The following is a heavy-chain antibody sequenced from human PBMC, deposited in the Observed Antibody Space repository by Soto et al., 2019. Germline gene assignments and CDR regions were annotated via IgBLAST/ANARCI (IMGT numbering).Heavy chain of an antibody. CDR2: INSVGTTT. J-gene: IGHJ4*02. D-gene: IGHD1-20*01. CDR3: ARDPEGINDFDY. Sequence: GGSLRLSCEASGFTLSYYGMNWARQAPGKGLEWVTHINSVGTTTSYADSVKGRFTISRDNAKNSVFLQMNSLRAEDTAMYYCARDPEGINDFDYWGQGALVTVSS. CDR1: GFTLSYYG. V-gene: IGHV3-48*04.